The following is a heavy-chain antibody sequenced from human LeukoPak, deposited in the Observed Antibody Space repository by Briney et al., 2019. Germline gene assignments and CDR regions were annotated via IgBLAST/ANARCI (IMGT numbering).Heavy chain of an antibody. D-gene: IGHD1-1*01. CDR3: ARDLGNWNPRCFDY. Sequence: GGSLRLSCAASGFTFDDYGMSWVRQAPGKGLEWVSGINWNGGSTGYADSVKGRFTISRDNAKNSLYLQMNSLRAEDTAVYYCARDLGNWNPRCFDYWGQGTLVTVSS. CDR2: INWNGGST. J-gene: IGHJ4*02. V-gene: IGHV3-20*04. CDR1: GFTFDDYG.